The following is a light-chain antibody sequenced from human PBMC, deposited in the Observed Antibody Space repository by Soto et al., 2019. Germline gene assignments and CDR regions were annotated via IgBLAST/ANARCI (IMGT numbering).Light chain of an antibody. Sequence: SVLTQPPSVSGTPGQRVSISCTGTSSNLGAGYDVHWYQQLPGAAPRLLIFGNNVRPSGVPDRFSGSKSGTSASLAITGLQAEDEAIYHCQSYDGSLATSIFGAGTQLTVL. V-gene: IGLV1-40*01. J-gene: IGLJ2*01. CDR2: GNN. CDR3: QSYDGSLATSI. CDR1: SSNLGAGYD.